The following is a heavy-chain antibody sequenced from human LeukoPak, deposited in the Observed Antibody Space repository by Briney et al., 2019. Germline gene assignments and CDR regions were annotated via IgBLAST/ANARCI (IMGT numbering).Heavy chain of an antibody. Sequence: AAVKLSCKASGYSFINNGINWVRQAPGQGLEWMGWISPYNGNTNFAQKLQGRVTLTTDTSTSTAYLELRSLRSDDTAVYYCARGETRNDYWGQGTLVSVSS. CDR2: ISPYNGNT. CDR1: GYSFINNG. D-gene: IGHD3-16*01. V-gene: IGHV1-18*01. J-gene: IGHJ4*02. CDR3: ARGETRNDY.